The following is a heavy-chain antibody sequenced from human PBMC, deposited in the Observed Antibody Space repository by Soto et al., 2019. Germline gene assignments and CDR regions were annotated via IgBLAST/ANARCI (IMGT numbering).Heavy chain of an antibody. CDR3: AREYRPGSRYYYGMDV. Sequence: PETLSLTCTVSGGSISSYYWSWIRQPPGKGLEWIGYIYYSGSTNYNPSLKSRVTISVDTSKNQFSLKLSSVTAADTAVYYCAREYRPGSRYYYGMDVWGQGTTVTVSS. J-gene: IGHJ6*02. D-gene: IGHD1-1*01. CDR2: IYYSGST. CDR1: GGSISSYY. V-gene: IGHV4-59*01.